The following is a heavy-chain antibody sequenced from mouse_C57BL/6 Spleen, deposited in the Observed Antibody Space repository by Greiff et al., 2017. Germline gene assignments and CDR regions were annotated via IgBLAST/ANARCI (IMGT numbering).Heavy chain of an antibody. CDR3: ARSEVITQDYFDY. CDR2: IHPNSGST. J-gene: IGHJ2*01. Sequence: QVQLQQPGAELVKPGASVKLSCKASGYTFTSYWMHWVKQRPGQGLEWIGMIHPNSGSTNYNEKFKSKATLTVDKSSSTAYMQLSSLTSEDSAVYYCARSEVITQDYFDYWGQGTPLTGSS. CDR1: GYTFTSYW. D-gene: IGHD1-1*01. V-gene: IGHV1-64*01.